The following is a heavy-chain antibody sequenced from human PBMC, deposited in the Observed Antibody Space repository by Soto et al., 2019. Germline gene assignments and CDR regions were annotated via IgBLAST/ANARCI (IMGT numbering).Heavy chain of an antibody. CDR3: ARGNDVVVVPAAIGVYYYYGMDV. J-gene: IGHJ6*02. Sequence: GASVKVSCKASGGTFSSYAISWVRRAPGQGLEWMGGIIPIFGTANYAQKFQGRVAITADESTSTAYMELSSLRSEDTAVYYCARGNDVVVVPAAIGVYYYYGMDVWGQGTTVTVSS. V-gene: IGHV1-69*13. CDR2: IIPIFGTA. CDR1: GGTFSSYA. D-gene: IGHD2-2*01.